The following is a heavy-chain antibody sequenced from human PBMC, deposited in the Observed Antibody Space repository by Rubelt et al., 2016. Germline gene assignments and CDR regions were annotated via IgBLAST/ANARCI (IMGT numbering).Heavy chain of an antibody. CDR3: AREKWLSNWFDP. V-gene: IGHV1-3*01. J-gene: IGHJ5*02. Sequence: QVQLVQSGAEVKKPGASVKVSCKASGYTFTSYALHWVSQAPGQRLETMGWFKVGNGNTKYSRKSKGGVTITRDTSASTAYMELSSLRSEDTAVYYCAREKWLSNWFDPWGQGTLVTVSS. D-gene: IGHD6-19*01. CDR1: GYTFTSYA. CDR2: FKVGNGNT.